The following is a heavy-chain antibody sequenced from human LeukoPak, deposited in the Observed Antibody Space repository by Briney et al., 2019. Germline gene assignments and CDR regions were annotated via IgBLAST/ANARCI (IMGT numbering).Heavy chain of an antibody. J-gene: IGHJ3*02. D-gene: IGHD2-2*01. CDR2: IYYSGST. V-gene: IGHV4-59*01. Sequence: SETLSLTCTVSGGSISSYYWSWIRQPPGKGLEWIGYIYYSGSTNYNPSLKSRVTISVDTSKNQFSLKLSSVTAADTAVYYCARVPYCSSTSCTSPGAFDIWGQGTMVTVSS. CDR3: ARVPYCSSTSCTSPGAFDI. CDR1: GGSISSYY.